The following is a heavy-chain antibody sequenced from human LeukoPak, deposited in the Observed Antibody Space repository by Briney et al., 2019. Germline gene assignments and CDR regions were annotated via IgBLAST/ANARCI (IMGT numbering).Heavy chain of an antibody. CDR1: GFTFEDNG. Sequence: GGSLRLSCAASGFTFEDNGMSWVRQAPGKGLEWVSGLNWNGGSTGYADSVKGRFTISRDNARNSLYLQMNSLRTEDTALYYCATHSYYYGSGSYPHYLDYWGQGTLVTVPA. CDR2: LNWNGGST. J-gene: IGHJ4*02. CDR3: ATHSYYYGSGSYPHYLDY. V-gene: IGHV3-20*04. D-gene: IGHD3-10*01.